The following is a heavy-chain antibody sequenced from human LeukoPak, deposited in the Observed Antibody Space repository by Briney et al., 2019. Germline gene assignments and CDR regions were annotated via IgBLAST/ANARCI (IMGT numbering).Heavy chain of an antibody. CDR3: ASQNYGANQIDY. Sequence: SETLSLTCTVSGGSISSYYWSWIRQPPGKGLEWIGYIYYSGSTNYNPSLKSRVTISVDTSKNQFSLNLSSVTAADTAVYYCASQNYGANQIDYWGQGTLVTVSS. D-gene: IGHD4-23*01. CDR1: GGSISSYY. J-gene: IGHJ4*02. CDR2: IYYSGST. V-gene: IGHV4-59*01.